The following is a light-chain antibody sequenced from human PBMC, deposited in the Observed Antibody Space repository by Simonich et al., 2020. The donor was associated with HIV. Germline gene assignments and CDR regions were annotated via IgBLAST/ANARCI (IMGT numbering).Light chain of an antibody. Sequence: DIVITQSPDSLALSLGVRATINCKSSLSVLFSSNNKNYLAWYQQKPGQPPKVIIYWAANRESGVPDRFSGSGSGTDFTLTISSLQAEDVAVYYCQQYYSDTYTFGQGTKLEIK. CDR3: QQYYSDTYT. CDR2: WAA. J-gene: IGKJ2*01. V-gene: IGKV4-1*01. CDR1: LSVLFSSNNKNY.